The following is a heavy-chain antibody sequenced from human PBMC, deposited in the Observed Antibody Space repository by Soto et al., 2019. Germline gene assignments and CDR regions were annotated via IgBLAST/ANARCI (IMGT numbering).Heavy chain of an antibody. Sequence: QVQLVESGGGVVQPGRSPRLSCAASGFTFSSYGMHWVRQAPGKGLEWVAVISYDGSNKYYADSVMGRFTISRDNSKNTLYLQMNSLRAEDTAVYYCAKDPPGYSSGWTQRYYFDYWGQGTLVTVSS. D-gene: IGHD6-19*01. CDR1: GFTFSSYG. V-gene: IGHV3-30*18. J-gene: IGHJ4*02. CDR2: ISYDGSNK. CDR3: AKDPPGYSSGWTQRYYFDY.